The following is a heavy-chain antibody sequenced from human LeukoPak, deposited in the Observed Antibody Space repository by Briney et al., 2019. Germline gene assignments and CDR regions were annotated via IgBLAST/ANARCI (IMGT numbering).Heavy chain of an antibody. D-gene: IGHD2-2*01. CDR1: GYTFTSYG. J-gene: IGHJ4*02. CDR2: ISAYNGNT. V-gene: IGHV1-18*01. CDR3: ARDRSDIVVVPAAADY. Sequence: GASVKVSCKASGYTFTSYGISWVRQAPGQGLEWMGWISAYNGNTNYAQKLQGRVTMTTDTSTSTAYMELRGLRSDDTAVYYCARDRSDIVVVPAAADYWGQGTLVTVSS.